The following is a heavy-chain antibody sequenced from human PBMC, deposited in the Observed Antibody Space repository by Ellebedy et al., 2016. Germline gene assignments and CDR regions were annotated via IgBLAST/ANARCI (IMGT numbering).Heavy chain of an antibody. CDR1: GGTFSSYA. Sequence: ASVKVSCKASGGTFSSYAISWVRQAPGQGLEWMGGIIPIFGTANYAQKFQGRVTITADESTSTAYMELSSLRSEDTAVYYCARDPSQERVGWFDPWGQGTLVTVSS. CDR2: IIPIFGTA. CDR3: ARDPSQERVGWFDP. D-gene: IGHD1-1*01. J-gene: IGHJ5*02. V-gene: IGHV1-69*13.